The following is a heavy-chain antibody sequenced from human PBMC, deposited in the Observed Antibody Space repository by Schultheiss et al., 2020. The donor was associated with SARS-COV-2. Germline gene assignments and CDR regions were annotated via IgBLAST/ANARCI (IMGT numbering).Heavy chain of an antibody. J-gene: IGHJ6*02. CDR1: GGSISSGGYY. D-gene: IGHD6-6*01. Sequence: SETLSLTCTVSGGSISSGGYYWSWIRQHPGKGLEWIGYIYYSGSTYYNPSLKSRVTISVDTSKNQFSLKLSSVTAADTAVYYCARDPGEYSSSSIGYYYYGMDVWGQGTTVTVSS. V-gene: IGHV4-31*03. CDR3: ARDPGEYSSSSIGYYYYGMDV. CDR2: IYYSGST.